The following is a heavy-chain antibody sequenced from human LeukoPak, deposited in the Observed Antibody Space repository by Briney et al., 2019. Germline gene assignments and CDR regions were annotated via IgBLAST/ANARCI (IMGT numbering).Heavy chain of an antibody. Sequence: PGGSLRLSCAASGFTFSIYAMSWVRQAPGKGLEWVSTIGGGPLDIYYTDSVKGRFTISRDNSKSTVFLQMNSLRVDDTAVYYCAREGLGAAAGTFDYWGQGALVTVSS. CDR2: IGGGPLDI. J-gene: IGHJ4*02. V-gene: IGHV3-23*01. CDR3: AREGLGAAAGTFDY. D-gene: IGHD6-13*01. CDR1: GFTFSIYA.